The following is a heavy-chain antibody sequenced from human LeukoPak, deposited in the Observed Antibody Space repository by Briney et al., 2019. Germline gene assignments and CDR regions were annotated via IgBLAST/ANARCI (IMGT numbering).Heavy chain of an antibody. Sequence: GGSLRLSCSASGFTFSNFPMHWVRQAPGKGLEYVSAVSSDGGSTYYADSVRGRFTISRDNSKNTLSLEMGSLRAEDTAEYYCVKAILFGSVSYYADWGQGTLVTVSS. CDR1: GFTFSNFP. J-gene: IGHJ4*02. CDR2: VSSDGGST. CDR3: VKAILFGSVSYYAD. D-gene: IGHD3-22*01. V-gene: IGHV3-64D*09.